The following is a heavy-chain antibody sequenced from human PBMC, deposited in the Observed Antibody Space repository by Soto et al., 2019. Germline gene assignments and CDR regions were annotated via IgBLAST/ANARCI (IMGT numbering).Heavy chain of an antibody. D-gene: IGHD6-6*01. J-gene: IGHJ4*02. CDR3: ARASSSSSAADY. CDR2: IYDSESA. CDR1: GESISSGGYY. Sequence: QVQLQESGPGLVKPSQTLSLTCSVSGESISSGGYYWSWIRHHPGKGLEWIGYIYDSESAYYNPSLKSRVTISMDTPKNHFAMRLSSVTAADTAVYYSARASSSSSAADYWGQGTLATVSS. V-gene: IGHV4-31*03.